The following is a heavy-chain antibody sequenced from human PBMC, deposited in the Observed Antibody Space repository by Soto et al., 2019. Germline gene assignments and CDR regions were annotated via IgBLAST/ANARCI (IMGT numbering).Heavy chain of an antibody. V-gene: IGHV4-34*01. CDR3: GRESVSNCSLSY. J-gene: IGHJ4*02. CDR2: INHSGST. D-gene: IGHD2-15*01. CDR1: GGSFSGYY. Sequence: PSETLSLTCAVYGGSFSGYYWSWIRQPPGKGLEWIGEINHSGSTNYNPSLKSRVTISVDKSKKQLFLRLYSVPAPGTAVYYFGRESVSNCSLSYWGQGTLVTVSS.